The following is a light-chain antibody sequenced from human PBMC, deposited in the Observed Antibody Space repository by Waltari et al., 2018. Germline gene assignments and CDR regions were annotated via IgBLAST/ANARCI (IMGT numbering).Light chain of an antibody. J-gene: IGKJ4*01. CDR3: QQYYGVPLT. CDR1: QSVLYSANNKDY. CDR2: WAS. Sequence: DIVMTQSPDFLAVSLGERATINRKSSQSVLYSANNKDYLAWYPQKPGQPPKLLIYWASTRESGVPDRFSGSGSGTDFTLTISSLQAEDVAVYYCQQYYGVPLTFGGGTKVEIK. V-gene: IGKV4-1*01.